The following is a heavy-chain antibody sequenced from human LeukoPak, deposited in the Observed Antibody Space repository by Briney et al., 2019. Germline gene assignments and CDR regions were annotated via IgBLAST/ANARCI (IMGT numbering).Heavy chain of an antibody. Sequence: GASVKVSCKASGYTFTSYGISWVRQAPGQGLEWMGWTSAYNGKTNYAQKLQGRVTMTTDTSTSTAYMELRSLRSDDTAVYYCARDLRWLVLSYFDLWGRGTLVTVPS. V-gene: IGHV1-18*01. CDR1: GYTFTSYG. D-gene: IGHD6-19*01. J-gene: IGHJ2*01. CDR2: TSAYNGKT. CDR3: ARDLRWLVLSYFDL.